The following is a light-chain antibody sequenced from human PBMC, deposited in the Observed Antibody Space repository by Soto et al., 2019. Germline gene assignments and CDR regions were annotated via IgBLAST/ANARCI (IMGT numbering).Light chain of an antibody. CDR1: SSYVGGYNY. CDR3: GSYAGSYTLYV. CDR2: DVS. V-gene: IGLV2-11*01. Sequence: QSALTQPRSVSGSPGQSVTISCTGTSSYVGGYNYVSWYQQHPGKAPKLMIYDVSKRPSGVPDRLSGSKSGNTASLTISGLQDEDEADYYGGSYAGSYTLYVFGTGTKVTVL. J-gene: IGLJ1*01.